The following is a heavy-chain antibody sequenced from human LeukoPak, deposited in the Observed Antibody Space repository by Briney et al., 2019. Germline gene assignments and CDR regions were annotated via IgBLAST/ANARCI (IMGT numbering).Heavy chain of an antibody. Sequence: GGSLRLSCAASGNYWMHWVRQAPGKGLVWVSHINSDGSWTSYADSVKGRFTISKDNAKNTLYLQMNSLRAEDTAVYYCANLHDFWSGPLAFDIWGQGTMVTVSS. CDR2: INSDGSWT. CDR1: GNYW. CDR3: ANLHDFWSGPLAFDI. V-gene: IGHV3-74*01. J-gene: IGHJ3*02. D-gene: IGHD3-3*01.